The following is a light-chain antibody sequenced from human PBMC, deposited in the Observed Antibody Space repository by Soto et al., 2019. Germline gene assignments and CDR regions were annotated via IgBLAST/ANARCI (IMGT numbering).Light chain of an antibody. CDR1: SSNIGSNY. Sequence: QSVLTQPPSVTAAPGQKVTISCSGTSSNIGSNYVSWYQHLPGTAPKLLIYDNDNRPSGIPDRFSGSKSGTSATLGITGLQTGDEADYYCGTWDNSLSAGVFGGGTKVTVL. J-gene: IGLJ2*01. V-gene: IGLV1-51*01. CDR3: GTWDNSLSAGV. CDR2: DND.